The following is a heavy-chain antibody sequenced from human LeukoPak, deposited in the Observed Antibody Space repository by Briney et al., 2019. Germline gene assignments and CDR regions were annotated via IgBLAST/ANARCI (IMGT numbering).Heavy chain of an antibody. Sequence: NPGGSLRLSCEASGFTLSNAWIHWVRQPPGKGLEWVGRMKSEVSGGTPDYAAAVRGRFTISRDDSKNTLHLLMNSLKIEDGAVYYCTSDFGWGQGTVVIVSS. CDR2: MKSEVSGGTP. CDR3: TSDFG. J-gene: IGHJ3*01. D-gene: IGHD3-10*01. V-gene: IGHV3-15*01. CDR1: GFTLSNAW.